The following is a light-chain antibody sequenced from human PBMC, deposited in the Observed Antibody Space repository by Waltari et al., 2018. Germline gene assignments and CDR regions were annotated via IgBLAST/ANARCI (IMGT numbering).Light chain of an antibody. CDR3: SSYTGSSTWV. J-gene: IGLJ3*02. V-gene: IGLV2-14*01. CDR1: SSDIGDYNY. Sequence: QSALTQPASVSGSPGQSITISCTGTSSDIGDYNYVSWYQQHVGKDTKLMIYELTKRPSWVFYRFAGTKSGNTASLTISGLQAEDEADYYCSSYTGSSTWVFGGGTKLTVL. CDR2: ELT.